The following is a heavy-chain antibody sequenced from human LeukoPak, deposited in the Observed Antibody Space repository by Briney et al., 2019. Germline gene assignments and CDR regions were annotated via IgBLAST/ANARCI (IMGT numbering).Heavy chain of an antibody. CDR3: ARNPPDLWFGELLVSFDY. V-gene: IGHV3-20*04. CDR2: INWNGGST. D-gene: IGHD3-10*01. CDR1: GFTFDDYG. Sequence: GGSLRLSCAASGFTFDDYGMSWVRQAPGKGLEWASGINWNGGSTGYADSVKGRFTISRDNAKNSLYLQMNSLRAEDTALYYCARNPPDLWFGELLVSFDYWGQGTLVTVSS. J-gene: IGHJ4*02.